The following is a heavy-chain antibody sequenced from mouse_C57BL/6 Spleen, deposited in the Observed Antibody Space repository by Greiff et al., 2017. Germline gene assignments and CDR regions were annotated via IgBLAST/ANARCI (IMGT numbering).Heavy chain of an antibody. J-gene: IGHJ2*01. CDR3: ERVWGYGEFDD. CDR2: INPGSGNT. D-gene: IGHD3-1*01. CDR1: GYTFTDYY. Sequence: QVQLQQSGAELVRPGASVKLSCKASGYTFTDYYINWVKQRPGQGLEWIARINPGSGNTYYNEKFKGKATLTAEKSSSTAYMQLSSLTSEDSAVYFCERVWGYGEFDDWGKGTTLTVYS. V-gene: IGHV1-76*01.